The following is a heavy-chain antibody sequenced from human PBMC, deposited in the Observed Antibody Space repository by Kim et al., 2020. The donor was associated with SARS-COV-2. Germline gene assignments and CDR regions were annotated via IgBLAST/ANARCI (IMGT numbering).Heavy chain of an antibody. J-gene: IGHJ6*02. D-gene: IGHD4-17*01. V-gene: IGHV4-34*01. CDR3: ARGPTVTTRYYYGMDV. Sequence: KGLEWIGEINHSGSTNYNPSLKSRVTISVDTSKNQFSLKLSSVTAADTAVYYCARGPTVTTRYYYGMDVWGQGTTVTVSS. CDR2: INHSGST.